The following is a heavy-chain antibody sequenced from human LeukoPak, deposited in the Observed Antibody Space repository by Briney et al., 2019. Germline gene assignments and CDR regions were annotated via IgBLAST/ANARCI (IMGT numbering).Heavy chain of an antibody. D-gene: IGHD4-17*01. Sequence: GGSLRLSCAASGFTFSSYGMHWVRQAPGKGLEWVVVIWYDGSNKYYADSVKGRFTISRDNSKNTLYLQMNSLRAEDTAVYYCAKAGRTTVTNPYFDYWGQGTLVTVSS. CDR2: IWYDGSNK. CDR1: GFTFSSYG. CDR3: AKAGRTTVTNPYFDY. J-gene: IGHJ4*02. V-gene: IGHV3-33*06.